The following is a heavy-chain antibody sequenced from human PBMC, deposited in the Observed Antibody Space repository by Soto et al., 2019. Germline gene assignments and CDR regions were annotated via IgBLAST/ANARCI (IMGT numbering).Heavy chain of an antibody. CDR3: TTLISLAIVVGMEV. J-gene: IGHJ6*01. CDR2: IKSKTDGGTT. CDR1: VFTFSNAW. V-gene: IGHV3-15*01. D-gene: IGHD2-15*01. Sequence: PGGSLRLSCASSVFTFSNAWMSCVRQSPGKWLEWVGRIKSKTDGGTTDYAAPVKGRFTISRDDSKNTLYLQMNSLKTEDTAVYYCTTLISLAIVVGMEVWGQGTTVSVSS.